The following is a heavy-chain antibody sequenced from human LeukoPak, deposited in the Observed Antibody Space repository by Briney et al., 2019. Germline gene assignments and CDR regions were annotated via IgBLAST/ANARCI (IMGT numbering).Heavy chain of an antibody. CDR1: GGSISSSSYY. D-gene: IGHD4-23*01. J-gene: IGHJ4*02. CDR2: IYYSGST. CDR3: ASPYGGPAPYFDY. V-gene: IGHV4-39*01. Sequence: LETLSLTCTVSGGSISSSSYYWGWIRQPPGKGLEWIGSIYYSGSTYYNPSLKSRVTISVDTSKNQFSLKLSSVTAADTAVYYCASPYGGPAPYFDYWGQGTLVTVSS.